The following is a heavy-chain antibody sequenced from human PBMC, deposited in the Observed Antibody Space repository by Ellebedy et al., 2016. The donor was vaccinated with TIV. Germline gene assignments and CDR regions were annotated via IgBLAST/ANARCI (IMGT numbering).Heavy chain of an antibody. Sequence: AASVKVSCKASGGTFNNYAISWVRQAPGQGLEWMGGIIPIFGTANYAQKFQGRVTITADESTSTAYMEMNSLRSEDTAVYYCARFSEGSSGPDYWGQGTLVTVSS. CDR2: IIPIFGTA. J-gene: IGHJ4*02. V-gene: IGHV1-69*13. CDR3: ARFSEGSSGPDY. CDR1: GGTFNNYA. D-gene: IGHD3-22*01.